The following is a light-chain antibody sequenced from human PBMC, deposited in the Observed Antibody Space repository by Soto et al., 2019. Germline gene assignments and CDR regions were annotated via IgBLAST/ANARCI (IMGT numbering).Light chain of an antibody. CDR1: SSDVGSYDY. J-gene: IGLJ1*01. CDR2: DVN. V-gene: IGLV2-14*03. Sequence: QSALTQPASVSGSPGQSITFSCTGTSSDVGSYDYVSGHQQHPGKAPKLIIYDVNNRPSGVPSRFSGSKSGNTASLIISGLQTEDEADYYCCAYSTSGTHVFGTGTKVTVL. CDR3: CAYSTSGTHV.